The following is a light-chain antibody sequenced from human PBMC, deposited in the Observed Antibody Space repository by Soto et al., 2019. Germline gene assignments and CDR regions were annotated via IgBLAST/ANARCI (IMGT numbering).Light chain of an antibody. CDR1: QSISNW. Sequence: DNQMTQSPSTLSASVGDRVTIICRASQSISNWLAWYQQKPGKAPNLLIYKASTLESGVPSRFSGSGSGREFTLTISSLQPDDFATYYCQQYNSFSGTFGQGTKVEIK. CDR3: QQYNSFSGT. V-gene: IGKV1-5*03. J-gene: IGKJ1*01. CDR2: KAS.